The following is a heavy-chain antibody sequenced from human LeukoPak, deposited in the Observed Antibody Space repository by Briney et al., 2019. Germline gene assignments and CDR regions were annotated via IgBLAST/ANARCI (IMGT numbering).Heavy chain of an antibody. D-gene: IGHD3-3*01. CDR1: GFTFSSYG. J-gene: IGHJ5*02. Sequence: PGGSLRLSCAASGFTFSSYGMHWVRQAPGKGLEWVAVISYDGSNKYYADSVKGRFTISRDNSKNTLYLQMNSLRAEDTAVYYCAKEASGRFWSGYRLLNWFDPWGQGTLVTVSS. CDR2: ISYDGSNK. V-gene: IGHV3-30*18. CDR3: AKEASGRFWSGYRLLNWFDP.